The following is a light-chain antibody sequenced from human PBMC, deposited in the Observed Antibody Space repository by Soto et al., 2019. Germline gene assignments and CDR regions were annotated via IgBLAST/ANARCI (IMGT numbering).Light chain of an antibody. Sequence: EIVMTQSPATLSVSPGERATLSCRASQTVNSNLAWYQQRPGRAPRLLISGASTRAPGIPARFSGSGSGTEFTLTISSLQSEDFAVYYCQQYNNWPPWTFGQGTRVEI. CDR2: GAS. CDR1: QTVNSN. CDR3: QQYNNWPPWT. J-gene: IGKJ1*01. V-gene: IGKV3-15*01.